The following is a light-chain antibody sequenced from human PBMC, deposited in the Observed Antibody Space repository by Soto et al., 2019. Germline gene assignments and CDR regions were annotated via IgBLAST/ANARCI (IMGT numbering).Light chain of an antibody. CDR3: QQSYSTLHTWT. J-gene: IGKJ1*01. CDR2: AAS. CDR1: QSISSY. Sequence: DIQMTQSPSSLSASVGDRVTITCRASQSISSYLNWYQQKPGKAPKLLIYAASSLQSGVPSRFSGSGSGTDFTLTISSLQPEDFATYYCQQSYSTLHTWTFGQGTKVEIK. V-gene: IGKV1-39*01.